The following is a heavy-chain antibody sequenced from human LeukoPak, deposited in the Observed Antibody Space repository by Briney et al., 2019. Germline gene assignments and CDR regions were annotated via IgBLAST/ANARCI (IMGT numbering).Heavy chain of an antibody. CDR3: ARGPTNGQAFDY. Sequence: GGSLRLSCAASGFTFSSYWMSWVRQAPGKGLEWVANIKQDGSEKYYVDSVKGRFTISRDNAKTSLYLQMDSLRAEDTAVYWCARGPTNGQAFDYWGQGTLVSVSS. CDR1: GFTFSSYW. D-gene: IGHD2-8*01. J-gene: IGHJ4*02. V-gene: IGHV3-7*01. CDR2: IKQDGSEK.